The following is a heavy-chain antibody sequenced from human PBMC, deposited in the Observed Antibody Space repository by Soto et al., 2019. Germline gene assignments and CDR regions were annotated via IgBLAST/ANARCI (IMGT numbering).Heavy chain of an antibody. V-gene: IGHV1-2*04. CDR3: ARAPHFWSGYSGGYGMDG. D-gene: IGHD3-3*01. Sequence: ASVKVSCKASGYTFTGYYMHWVRQAPGQGLEWMGWINTNSGGTNYAQKFQGWVTMTRDTSISTAYMELSRLRSDDTAVYYCARAPHFWSGYSGGYGMDGRGQGTTVTGSS. CDR1: GYTFTGYY. J-gene: IGHJ6*02. CDR2: INTNSGGT.